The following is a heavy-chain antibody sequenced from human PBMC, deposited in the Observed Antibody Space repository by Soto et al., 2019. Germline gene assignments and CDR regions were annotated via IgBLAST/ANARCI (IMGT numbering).Heavy chain of an antibody. CDR3: AKDLASGDGFWLMDH. D-gene: IGHD2-21*02. J-gene: IGHJ4*02. CDR2: IYGSGRGI. Sequence: GGSLRLSCAASGFTFSKYAMMWVRQAPGKGLECVSGIYGSGRGIEYADSVKGRFTIYRDNSKNTVYLQMNSLRADDTAVYYCAKDLASGDGFWLMDHWGPGTLVTVSS. CDR1: GFTFSKYA. V-gene: IGHV3-23*01.